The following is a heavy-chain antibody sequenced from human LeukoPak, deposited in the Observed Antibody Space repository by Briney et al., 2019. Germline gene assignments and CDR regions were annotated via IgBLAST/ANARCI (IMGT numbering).Heavy chain of an antibody. J-gene: IGHJ4*02. V-gene: IGHV3-21*01. CDR1: GFTFGSYS. CDR2: ISSSSSYI. CDR3: ARDDLGSYGDYLY. Sequence: GGSLRLSCAASGFTFGSYSMNWVRQAPGKGLEWVSSISSSSSYIYYADSVKGRFTISRDNAKNSLYLQMNSLRAEDTAVYYCARDDLGSYGDYLYWGQGTLVTVSS. D-gene: IGHD4-17*01.